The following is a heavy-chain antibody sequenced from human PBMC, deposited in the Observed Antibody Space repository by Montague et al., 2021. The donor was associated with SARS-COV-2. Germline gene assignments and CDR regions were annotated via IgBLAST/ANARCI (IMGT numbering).Heavy chain of an antibody. CDR1: GDSVWSNTAA. V-gene: IGHV6-1*01. CDR2: TNYRSQWTS. D-gene: IGHD4-17*01. Sequence: CAISGDSVWSNTAAWNWTRQSPSGGLEWLGRTNYRSQWTSDYATPVEGRISIDPDTSKNQFFLHLRSVTPEDTGVYYCVRDTGSAQAGFDAWGQGTLVTASS. CDR3: VRDTGSAQAGFDA. J-gene: IGHJ4*02.